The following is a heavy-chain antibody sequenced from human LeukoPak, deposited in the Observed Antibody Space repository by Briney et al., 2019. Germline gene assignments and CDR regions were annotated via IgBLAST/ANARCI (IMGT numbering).Heavy chain of an antibody. CDR1: VFTFSTYG. V-gene: IGHV3-30*02. CDR3: AKGLGDYDDFRLGY. CDR2: IPSDGSDN. J-gene: IGHJ4*02. D-gene: IGHD4-17*01. Sequence: GGSLRLSCAASVFTFSTYGFHWVRQAPGKGLEWVAFIPSDGSDNYYANSVKGRFTISRDNSKDTLYLQMNSLRSEDTAVYYCAKGLGDYDDFRLGYWGQGTLVTVSS.